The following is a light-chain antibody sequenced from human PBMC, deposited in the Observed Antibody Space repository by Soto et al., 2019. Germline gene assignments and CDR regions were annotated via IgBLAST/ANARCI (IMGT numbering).Light chain of an antibody. Sequence: DIQMTQSPSSVSASLAYRFTITCLASRGISSWLAWYQQKPGKAPKLLIYAASSLQSGVPSRFSGSGSGTDFTLTISSLQPEDFATYYCQQANSFPPTFGQGTRLEIK. CDR1: RGISSW. CDR3: QQANSFPPT. V-gene: IGKV1-12*01. J-gene: IGKJ5*01. CDR2: AAS.